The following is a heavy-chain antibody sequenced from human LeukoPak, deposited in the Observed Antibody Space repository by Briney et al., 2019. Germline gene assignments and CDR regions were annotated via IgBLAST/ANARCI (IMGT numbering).Heavy chain of an antibody. Sequence: SETLSLTCTVSGGSISSYYWSWIRQPPGKGLEWIGYIYYSGSTNYNPSLKSRVTISVDTSKNQFSLKLSSVTAADTAVYYCARGAENWNYATYYYYYHMDVWGKGTTVTVSS. CDR2: IYYSGST. CDR1: GGSISSYY. D-gene: IGHD1-7*01. J-gene: IGHJ6*03. CDR3: ARGAENWNYATYYYYYHMDV. V-gene: IGHV4-59*01.